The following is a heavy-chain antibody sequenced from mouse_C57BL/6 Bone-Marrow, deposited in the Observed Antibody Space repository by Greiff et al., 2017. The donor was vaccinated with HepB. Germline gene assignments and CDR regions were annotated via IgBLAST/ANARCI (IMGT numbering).Heavy chain of an antibody. J-gene: IGHJ1*03. CDR3: ARDYYGSIYGYFDV. D-gene: IGHD1-1*01. Sequence: QVQLQQPGAELVKPGASVKLSCKASGYTFTSYWMQWVKQRPGQGLEWIGEIDPSDSYTNYNQKFKGKATLTVDPSSSTAYMQLSSLTSEDSAVYYCARDYYGSIYGYFDVWGTGTTVTVSS. V-gene: IGHV1-50*01. CDR1: GYTFTSYW. CDR2: IDPSDSYT.